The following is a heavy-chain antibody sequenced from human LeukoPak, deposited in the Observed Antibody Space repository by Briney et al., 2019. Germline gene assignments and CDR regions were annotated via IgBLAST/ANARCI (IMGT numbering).Heavy chain of an antibody. V-gene: IGHV4-59*01. CDR3: ARVGRYSSSWYWFDP. Sequence: SETLSLTCTVSGGSISSYYWSWIRQPPGKGLEWIGYTYYSGSTNYNPSLKSRVTISVDTSKNQFSLKLSSVTAADTAVYYCARVGRYSSSWYWFDPWGQGTLVTVSS. CDR2: TYYSGST. J-gene: IGHJ5*02. D-gene: IGHD6-13*01. CDR1: GGSISSYY.